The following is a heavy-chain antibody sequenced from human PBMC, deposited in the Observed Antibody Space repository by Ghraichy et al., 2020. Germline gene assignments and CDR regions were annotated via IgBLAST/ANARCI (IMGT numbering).Heavy chain of an antibody. V-gene: IGHV2-70*11. CDR3: ARLQYCSTTSCYYFDY. CDR2: IDWDVAN. Sequence: QTLSLTCTFSGFSFRTSGMCVSWVRQPPGKALEWLARIDWDVANSYSTSLTTRLTISKDTSKNQVVLTMTNMDPVATATYYCARLQYCSTTSCYYFDYWGQGTPVTVSS. J-gene: IGHJ4*02. CDR1: GFSFRTSGMC. D-gene: IGHD2-2*01.